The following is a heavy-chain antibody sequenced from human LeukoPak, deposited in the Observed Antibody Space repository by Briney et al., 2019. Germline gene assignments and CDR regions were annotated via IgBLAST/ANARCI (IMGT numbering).Heavy chain of an antibody. Sequence: ASVKVSCKASGYTFTGYYMHWVRQAPGQGPEWLGWNNPDSGATEYAQKFQGRVTMTRDTSINTAYMELSRLRYDDTAIYYCAGDQWINGILTGYIVWGQGTMVTVSS. J-gene: IGHJ3*01. CDR2: NNPDSGAT. D-gene: IGHD3-9*01. CDR1: GYTFTGYY. V-gene: IGHV1-2*02. CDR3: AGDQWINGILTGYIV.